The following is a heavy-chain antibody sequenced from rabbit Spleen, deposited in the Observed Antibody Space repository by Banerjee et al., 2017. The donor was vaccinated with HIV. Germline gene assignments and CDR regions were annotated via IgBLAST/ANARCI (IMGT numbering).Heavy chain of an antibody. J-gene: IGHJ6*01. CDR2: IDTGSSGFT. CDR3: AMDAGSSFSSYGMDL. D-gene: IGHD8-1*01. CDR1: GVSFSIRSY. Sequence: QEQLVESGGGLVQPGASLTLTCTASGVSFSIRSYMCWVRQAPGKGLEWIACIDTGSSGFTYLATWARGRFTISKTSSATVTMQVTRLTAADTASYFCAMDAGSSFSSYGMDLWGQGTLVTVS. V-gene: IGHV1S45*01.